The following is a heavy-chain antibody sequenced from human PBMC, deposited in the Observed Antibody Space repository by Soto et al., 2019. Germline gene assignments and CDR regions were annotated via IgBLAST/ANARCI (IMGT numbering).Heavy chain of an antibody. V-gene: IGHV1-69*01. CDR3: ARDDRIGTYWPAY. CDR1: GSPFRSNT. J-gene: IGHJ4*02. CDR2: IIPNFNSP. Sequence: QVQLVQSGAEVKKPGSSVKVYCKASGSPFRSNTINWVRQAPGQRLEWMGGIIPNFNSPTYARKFQGRVTITADDSTNTAYIELRRLRSEDTAVYYCARDDRIGTYWPAYWGQGTQVTVSS. D-gene: IGHD2-8*02.